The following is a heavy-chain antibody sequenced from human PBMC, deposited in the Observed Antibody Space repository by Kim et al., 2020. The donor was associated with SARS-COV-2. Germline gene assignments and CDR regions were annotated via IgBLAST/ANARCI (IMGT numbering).Heavy chain of an antibody. CDR2: IDPSDSYT. CDR1: GYSFTSYW. V-gene: IGHV5-10-1*01. Sequence: GESLKISCKGSGYSFTSYWISWVRQMPGKGLEWMGRIDPSDSYTNYSPSFQGHVTISADKSISTAYLQWSSLKASDTAMYYCARRGYGDYELYVYWGQGTLVTVSS. CDR3: ARRGYGDYELYVY. J-gene: IGHJ4*02. D-gene: IGHD4-17*01.